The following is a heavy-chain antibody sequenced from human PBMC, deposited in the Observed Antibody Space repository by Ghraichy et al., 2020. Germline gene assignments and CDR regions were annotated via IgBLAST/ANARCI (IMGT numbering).Heavy chain of an antibody. CDR2: IIPIFGTA. V-gene: IGHV1-69*13. J-gene: IGHJ4*01. D-gene: IGHD1-26*01. CDR3: ASMIDSGSYLFDY. CDR1: GGTFSSYA. Sequence: SVKVSCKASGGTFSSYAISWVRQAPGQGLEWMGGIIPIFGTANYAQKFQGRVTITADESTSTAYMELSSLRSEDTAVYYCASMIDSGSYLFDYWGQEPWSPSPQ.